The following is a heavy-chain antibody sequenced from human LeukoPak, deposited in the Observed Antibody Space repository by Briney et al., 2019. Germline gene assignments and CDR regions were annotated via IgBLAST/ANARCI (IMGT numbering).Heavy chain of an antibody. CDR2: MNPNSGNT. D-gene: IGHD3-9*01. J-gene: IGHJ5*02. CDR3: ARVQPYYDILTGYHHWFDP. Sequence: ASVKVSCKASGYTFTSYDINWVRQATGQGLEWMGWMNPNSGNTGYAQKFQGRVTMTRNTSISTAYMELSSLRSEDTAVYYCARVQPYYDILTGYHHWFDPWGQGTLVTVSS. V-gene: IGHV1-8*01. CDR1: GYTFTSYD.